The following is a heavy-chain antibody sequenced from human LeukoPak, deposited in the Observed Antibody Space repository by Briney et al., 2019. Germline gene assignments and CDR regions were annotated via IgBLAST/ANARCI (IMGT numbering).Heavy chain of an antibody. CDR1: GFTFSSYE. CDR3: AGSSSWYGYYYYMDV. D-gene: IGHD6-13*01. J-gene: IGHJ6*03. Sequence: PGGSLRLSCAASGFTFSSYEMNWVRQAPGKGLEWVSYISSSGSTIYYADSVKGRFTISRDNAKNSLYLQMNSLRAEDTAVYYCAGSSSWYGYYYYMDVWGKGTTVTVSS. V-gene: IGHV3-48*03. CDR2: ISSSGSTI.